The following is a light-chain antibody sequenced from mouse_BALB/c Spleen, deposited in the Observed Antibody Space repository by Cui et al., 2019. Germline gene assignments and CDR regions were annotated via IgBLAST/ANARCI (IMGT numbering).Light chain of an antibody. CDR1: ENIYSN. J-gene: IGKJ1*01. Sequence: DIQMTQSPASPSASVGETVTITCRASENIYSNLAWYQQKQGKYPQLLVYAATNLADGVPSRFSGSGSGTQYSLKINSLQSEDFGSYYCQHFWGTPWTFGGGTKLEIK. CDR2: AAT. V-gene: IGKV12-46*01. CDR3: QHFWGTPWT.